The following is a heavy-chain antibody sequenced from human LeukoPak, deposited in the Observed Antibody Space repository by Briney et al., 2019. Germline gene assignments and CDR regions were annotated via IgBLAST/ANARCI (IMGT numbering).Heavy chain of an antibody. CDR1: GGSITQTNY. J-gene: IGHJ4*02. CDR2: VNLQGST. V-gene: IGHV4-4*02. Sequence: SGTLSLTCGVSGGSITQTNYWTSVRQPPGKGLEWIGEVNLQGSTNYNPSLMGRVAISVDKSENHVSLQLTSVTAADTAVYYCAREGGPYRPLDYSGQGTLVTVSS. CDR3: AREGGPYRPLDY.